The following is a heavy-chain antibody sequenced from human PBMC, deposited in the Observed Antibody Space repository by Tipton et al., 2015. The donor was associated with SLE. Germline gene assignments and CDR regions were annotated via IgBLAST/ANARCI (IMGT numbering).Heavy chain of an antibody. J-gene: IGHJ5*02. CDR1: GGSISTYY. V-gene: IGHV4-59*01. CDR2: IYYSGST. Sequence: TLSLTCTVSGGSISTYYWSWIRQFPGKGLEWIGYIYYSGSTNYNPSLKSRVTISVDTSKNQFSLKLSSVTAADTAVYYCARGGGWDYYGSGTDFDCFDPWGLGTLVTVSS. CDR3: ARGGGWDYYGSGTDFDCFDP. D-gene: IGHD3-10*01.